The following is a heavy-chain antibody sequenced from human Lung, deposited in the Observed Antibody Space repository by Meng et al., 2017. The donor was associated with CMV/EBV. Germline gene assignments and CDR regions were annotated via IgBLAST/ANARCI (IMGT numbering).Heavy chain of an antibody. CDR3: AKDPIGGNYRGSHFDY. V-gene: IGHV3-30*18. D-gene: IGHD3-16*01. Sequence: GGSXRLXCAASGFTFTSYWMHWVRQAPGKGLEWVAGISSDGTTTYYPDSVRGRFTISRDNSKNTVYLQMNSLRPEDTALYFCAKDPIGGNYRGSHFDYWGQGXLVTVSS. CDR1: GFTFTSYW. CDR2: ISSDGTTT. J-gene: IGHJ4*02.